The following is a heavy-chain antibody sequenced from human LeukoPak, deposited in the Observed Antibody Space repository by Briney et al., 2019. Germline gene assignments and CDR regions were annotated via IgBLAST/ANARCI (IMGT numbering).Heavy chain of an antibody. J-gene: IGHJ4*02. V-gene: IGHV3-53*01. CDR1: GFTVSSNY. D-gene: IGHD5-24*01. Sequence: GGSLRLSCAASGFTVSSNYMSWVRQAPGEGLEWVSVIYTGGTTYYADSVKGRFTISRDNSKNTLYLQMNSLRVEDTAVYYCARGEMAAYFDYWGQGTLVTVSS. CDR2: IYTGGTT. CDR3: ARGEMAAYFDY.